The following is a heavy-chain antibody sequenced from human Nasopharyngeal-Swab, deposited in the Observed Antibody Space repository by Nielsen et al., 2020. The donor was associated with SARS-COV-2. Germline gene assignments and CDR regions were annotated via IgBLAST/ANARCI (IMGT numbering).Heavy chain of an antibody. J-gene: IGHJ6*02. V-gene: IGHV4-59*01. Sequence: WIRQPPGKGLEWIGYIYYSGSTNYNPSLKSRVTISVDTSKNQFSLKLSSVTAADTAVYYCARVDYYYGMDVWGQGTTVTASS. CDR2: IYYSGST. CDR3: ARVDYYYGMDV.